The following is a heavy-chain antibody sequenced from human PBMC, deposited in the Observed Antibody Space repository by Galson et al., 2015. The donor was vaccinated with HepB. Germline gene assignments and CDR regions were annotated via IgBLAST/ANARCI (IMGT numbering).Heavy chain of an antibody. CDR1: GYLFTTSD. CDR2: MNPYDTDT. D-gene: IGHD1-1*01. V-gene: IGHV1-8*01. CDR3: ATGRRTRAGYTAFDY. J-gene: IGHJ4*02. Sequence: SVKVSCKASGYLFTTSDFHWVRQATGQGLEWMGWMNPYDTDTAFAQSFQGRVTMTSNMSINTVHIELSSLGLEDTAVYYCATGRRTRAGYTAFDYWGQGTLVTVSS.